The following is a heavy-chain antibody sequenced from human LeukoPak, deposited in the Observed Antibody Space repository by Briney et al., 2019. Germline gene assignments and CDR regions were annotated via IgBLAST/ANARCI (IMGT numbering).Heavy chain of an antibody. Sequence: SVKVSRKASGGTFRSNAISWVRQAPGQGLEWMGGITPIFGTANYAQKFQGRVTITAVESMSTAYMELSSLRSEDTAVYYCARGWLAETTVVTPYNYWGQGTLVTVSS. CDR3: ARGWLAETTVVTPYNY. J-gene: IGHJ4*02. CDR2: ITPIFGTA. V-gene: IGHV1-69*01. D-gene: IGHD4-23*01. CDR1: GGTFRSNA.